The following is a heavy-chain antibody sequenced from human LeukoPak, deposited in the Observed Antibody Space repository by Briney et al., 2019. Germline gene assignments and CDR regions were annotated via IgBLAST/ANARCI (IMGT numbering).Heavy chain of an antibody. D-gene: IGHD6-19*01. J-gene: IGHJ4*02. CDR1: GGSISSLNL. CDR2: MYLGGTT. Sequence: SGTLSLTCIVSGGSISSLNLWSWLRQPPGKGLEWIGEMYLGGTTNFNPSLKSRVTILIDKSKNQLSLQLTSVTAADTAVYYCAGLEGRYSTDWFYFFDYWGQGALVTVSS. V-gene: IGHV4-4*02. CDR3: AGLEGRYSTDWFYFFDY.